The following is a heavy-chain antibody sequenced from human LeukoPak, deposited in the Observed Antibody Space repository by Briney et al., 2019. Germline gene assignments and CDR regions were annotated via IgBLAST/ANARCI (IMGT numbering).Heavy chain of an antibody. D-gene: IGHD6-13*01. CDR3: ALEATPGTAGY. Sequence: GGSLRLSCAASGFTFSSYAMNWVRQAPGKGLEWVSPIGSGGSTYYTDSVKGRFTISRDNSKNTLFLQMNSLRAEDTAVYYCALEATPGTAGYWGQGTLVAVSS. CDR1: GFTFSSYA. J-gene: IGHJ4*02. V-gene: IGHV3-23*01. CDR2: IGSGGST.